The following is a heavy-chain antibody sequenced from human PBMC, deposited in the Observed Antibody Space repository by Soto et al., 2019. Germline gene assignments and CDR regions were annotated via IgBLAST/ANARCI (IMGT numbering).Heavy chain of an antibody. J-gene: IGHJ6*03. Sequence: LSETLSLTCAVYGGSFSGYYWSWIRQPPGKGLEWIGEINHSGSTNYNPSLKSRVTISVDTSKNQFSLKLSSVTAADTAVYYCARLDIVVVAITSGYMDVWGKGTTVTVSS. CDR1: GGSFSGYY. D-gene: IGHD2-15*01. V-gene: IGHV4-34*01. CDR3: ARLDIVVVAITSGYMDV. CDR2: INHSGST.